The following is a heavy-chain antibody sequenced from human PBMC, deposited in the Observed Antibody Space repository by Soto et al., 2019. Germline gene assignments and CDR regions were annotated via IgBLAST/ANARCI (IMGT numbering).Heavy chain of an antibody. V-gene: IGHV3-7*01. CDR2: INQHGSET. J-gene: IGHJ4*02. CDR3: VGSGANSY. Sequence: EVQLVEYGGGLVQPGGSLRLSCATSGFTSTIYWMNWVRQAPGKGLEWVANINQHGSETHYVDSVKGRFTISRDNARNSLYLQMNSLRPEDTAVYYCVGSGANSYWVRGTLVIVSS. CDR1: GFTSTIYW. D-gene: IGHD2-15*01.